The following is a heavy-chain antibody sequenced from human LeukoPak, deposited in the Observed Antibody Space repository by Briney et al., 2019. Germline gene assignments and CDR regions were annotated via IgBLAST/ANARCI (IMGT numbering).Heavy chain of an antibody. V-gene: IGHV1-2*02. J-gene: IGHJ4*02. D-gene: IGHD3-22*01. CDR1: GYTFTGYY. CDR3: ARDDLDDSGGYYRFDY. CDR2: INPNSGGT. Sequence: ASVKVSCKASGYTFTGYYMHWVRQAPGQGLEWMGWINPNSGGTNYAQKFQGRVTMTRDTSISTAYMELSRLRSDDTAVYYCARDDLDDSGGYYRFDYWGQGTLVTVSS.